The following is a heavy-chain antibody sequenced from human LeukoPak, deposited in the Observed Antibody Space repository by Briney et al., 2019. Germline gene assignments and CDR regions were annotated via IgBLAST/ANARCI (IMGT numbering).Heavy chain of an antibody. Sequence: SETLSLTCAVYGGSFSGYYWSWIRQPPGKGLEWIGEINHSGSTNYNPSLKSRVTISVDTSKNQFSLKLSSVAAADTAVYYCARDGIAAAGKVSYYYMDVWGKGTTVTISS. CDR2: INHSGST. CDR1: GGSFSGYY. D-gene: IGHD6-13*01. J-gene: IGHJ6*03. CDR3: ARDGIAAAGKVSYYYMDV. V-gene: IGHV4-34*01.